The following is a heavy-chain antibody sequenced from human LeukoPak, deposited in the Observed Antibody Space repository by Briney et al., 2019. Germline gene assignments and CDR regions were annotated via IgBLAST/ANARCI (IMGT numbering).Heavy chain of an antibody. V-gene: IGHV1-18*01. CDR3: ARDPSSSWWRRDAFDI. Sequence: GASVKVSCKASGYTFTSYGISWVRQAPGQGLEWMGWISAYNGNTNYAQKLQGRVTMTTDTSTSTAYMELRSLRSDDTAVYYCARDPSSSWWRRDAFDIWGQGTMVTVSS. CDR1: GYTFTSYG. CDR2: ISAYNGNT. J-gene: IGHJ3*02. D-gene: IGHD6-13*01.